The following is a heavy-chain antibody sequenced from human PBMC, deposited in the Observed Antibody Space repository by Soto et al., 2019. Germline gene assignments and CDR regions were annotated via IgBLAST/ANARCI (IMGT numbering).Heavy chain of an antibody. J-gene: IGHJ4*02. Sequence: ASVKVSCKASGYTFSNYAIQWVRQAPGQGLEWMGWINAGNGNTKYSQKFQGRVTITRDTSATTAYMDLSSLRSEDTAMYYCARDEGGVTMYGVVVIEGCFEYWGQGTPVTVSS. CDR3: ARDEGGVTMYGVVVIEGCFEY. V-gene: IGHV1-3*01. D-gene: IGHD3-3*01. CDR2: INAGNGNT. CDR1: GYTFSNYA.